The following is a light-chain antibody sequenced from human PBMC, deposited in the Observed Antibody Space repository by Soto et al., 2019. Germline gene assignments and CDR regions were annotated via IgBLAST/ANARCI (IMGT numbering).Light chain of an antibody. CDR3: QLWDTSSDPNVV. J-gene: IGLJ2*01. CDR1: NIGDKS. CDR2: YDS. Sequence: SYELTQPPSVSVAPGTTARITCGGNNIGDKSVHWYQQRPGQVPLLVMYYDSNRPSGIPERFSGSNSGNTATLTISRVEAGDEADYYCQLWDTSSDPNVVFGGGTKLTVL. V-gene: IGLV3-21*04.